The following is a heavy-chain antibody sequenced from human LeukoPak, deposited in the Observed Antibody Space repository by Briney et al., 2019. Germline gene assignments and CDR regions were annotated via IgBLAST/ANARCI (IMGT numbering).Heavy chain of an antibody. Sequence: PGGSLRLSCAASGFTFNRNAISWVRQAPGKGLEWVSSLSDTGDSTHYADSVKGRFTISRDSARSALYLQMNSLRAEDTAVYYCAKGDCSSGSCYFDYWSQGSQVTVSS. CDR2: LSDTGDST. V-gene: IGHV3-23*01. D-gene: IGHD2-15*01. J-gene: IGHJ4*02. CDR3: AKGDCSSGSCYFDY. CDR1: GFTFNRNA.